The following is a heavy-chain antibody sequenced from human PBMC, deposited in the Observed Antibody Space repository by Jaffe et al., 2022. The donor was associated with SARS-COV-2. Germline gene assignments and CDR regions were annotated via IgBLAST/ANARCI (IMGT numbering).Heavy chain of an antibody. CDR3: ARGEYYYDSSGYYGSLDY. CDR1: GGSISSSSYY. Sequence: QLQLQESGPGLVKPSETLSLTCTVSGGSISSSSYYWGWIRQPPGKGLEWIGSIYYSGSTYYNPSLKSRVTISVDTSKNQFSLKLSSVTAADTAVYYCARGEYYYDSSGYYGSLDYWGQGTLVTVSS. CDR2: IYYSGST. J-gene: IGHJ4*02. D-gene: IGHD3-22*01. V-gene: IGHV4-39*01.